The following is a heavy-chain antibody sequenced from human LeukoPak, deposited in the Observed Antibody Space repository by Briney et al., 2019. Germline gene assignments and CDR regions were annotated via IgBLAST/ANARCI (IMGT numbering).Heavy chain of an antibody. CDR3: ARGSGYYGSGSYLVGRQSSYYYYYMDV. V-gene: IGHV1-24*01. Sequence: ASVKVSCKVSGYTLTELSMHWVRQAPGKGLEWMGGFDPEDGETIYAQKFQGRVTMTEDTSTDTAYMELSSLRSEDTAVYYCARGSGYYGSGSYLVGRQSSYYYYYMDVWGKGTTVTVSS. J-gene: IGHJ6*03. D-gene: IGHD3-10*01. CDR1: GYTLTELS. CDR2: FDPEDGET.